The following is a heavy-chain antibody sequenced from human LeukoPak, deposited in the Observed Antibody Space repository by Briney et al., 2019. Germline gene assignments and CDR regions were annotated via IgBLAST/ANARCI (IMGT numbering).Heavy chain of an antibody. D-gene: IGHD3-9*01. CDR3: ARGGYFDWLPHFDY. V-gene: IGHV4-59*08. CDR2: IYYSGST. CDR1: GDSISSYY. J-gene: IGHJ4*02. Sequence: SETLSLTCTVSGDSISSYYWSWIRQPPGKGLEWIGYIYYSGSTNYNPSLKSRVTISVDTSKNQFSLKLSSVTAADTAVYYCARGGYFDWLPHFDYWGQGTLVTVSS.